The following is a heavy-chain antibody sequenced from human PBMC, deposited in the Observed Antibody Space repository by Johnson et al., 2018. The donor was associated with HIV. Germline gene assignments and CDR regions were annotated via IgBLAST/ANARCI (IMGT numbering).Heavy chain of an antibody. V-gene: IGHV3-7*01. Sequence: VQLVESGGGLVQPGGSLRLSCAASGFTFSSYWMSWVRQAPGKGLEWVANIKQYGSEKYYVDSVKGRFTISRDNAKNSLYLQMNSLRAEDTAVSYCARPIVVDDDAFDIWGQGTMVTVSS. CDR2: IKQYGSEK. CDR3: ARPIVVDDDAFDI. J-gene: IGHJ3*02. CDR1: GFTFSSYW. D-gene: IGHD3-22*01.